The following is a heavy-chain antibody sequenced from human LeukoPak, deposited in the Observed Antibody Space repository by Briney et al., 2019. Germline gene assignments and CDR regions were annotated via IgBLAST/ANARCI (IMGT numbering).Heavy chain of an antibody. CDR3: AGDETLFGTSLDYYYYMDV. V-gene: IGHV1-69*06. D-gene: IGHD3-10*02. CDR2: IIPIFGRA. J-gene: IGHJ6*03. Sequence: SVKVSCKASGGIFNSYGFVWVRQAPGRGLEWMGGIIPIFGRATYAHNFQGRLAIAADNSTGTAYMELSTLTSADTAVYFCAGDETLFGTSLDYYYYMDVWGKGTTVTVSS. CDR1: GGIFNSYG.